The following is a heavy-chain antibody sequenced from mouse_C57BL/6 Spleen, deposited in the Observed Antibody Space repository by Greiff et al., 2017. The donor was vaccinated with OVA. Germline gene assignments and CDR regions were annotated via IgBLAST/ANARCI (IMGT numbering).Heavy chain of an antibody. J-gene: IGHJ3*01. CDR3: ARRGEQLRLPFAY. Sequence: VQLQQSGPELVKPGASVKMSCKASGYTFTDYNMHWVKQSHGKSLEWIGYINPNNGGTSYNQKFKGKATLTVNKSSSTAYMELRSLTSEDSAVYYCARRGEQLRLPFAYWGQGTLVTVSA. CDR2: INPNNGGT. CDR1: GYTFTDYN. D-gene: IGHD3-2*02. V-gene: IGHV1-22*01.